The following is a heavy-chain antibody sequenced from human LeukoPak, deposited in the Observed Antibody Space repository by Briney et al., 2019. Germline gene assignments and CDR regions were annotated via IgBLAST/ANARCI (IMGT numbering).Heavy chain of an antibody. CDR1: GGSFSGYY. D-gene: IGHD6-13*01. Sequence: PSETLSLTCAVYGGSFSGYYWSWIRQPPGKGLEWIGEINHSGSTNYNPSLKSRVTISVDTSKNQFSLKLSSVTAADTAVYYCARGRKGAAGTFDYWGRGTLVTVSS. CDR2: INHSGST. V-gene: IGHV4-34*01. J-gene: IGHJ4*02. CDR3: ARGRKGAAGTFDY.